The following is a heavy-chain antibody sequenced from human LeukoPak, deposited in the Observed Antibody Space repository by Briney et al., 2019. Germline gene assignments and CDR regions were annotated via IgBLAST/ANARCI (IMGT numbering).Heavy chain of an antibody. Sequence: PGGSLRLSCAASGFTFSSYAMSWVRQAPGKGLEWVSAISGSGGSTYYADSVKGRFTISRDNSKNTLYLQMNRLRAEDTDVYYCGKLNYFWSGYPDYWGQGPLVTVSS. CDR2: ISGSGGST. CDR3: GKLNYFWSGYPDY. D-gene: IGHD3-3*01. J-gene: IGHJ4*02. V-gene: IGHV3-23*01. CDR1: GFTFSSYA.